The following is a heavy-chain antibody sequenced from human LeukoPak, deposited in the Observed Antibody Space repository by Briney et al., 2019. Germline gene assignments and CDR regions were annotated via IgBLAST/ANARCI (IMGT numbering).Heavy chain of an antibody. V-gene: IGHV4-59*11. CDR1: GGSISSHY. J-gene: IGHJ4*02. D-gene: IGHD6-6*01. Sequence: SETLSLTCTVSGGSISSHYWSWIRQPPGKGLEWIGYIYYSGSTNYNPSLKSRVTISADTSKNQFSLKLSSVTAADTAVYYCARAIAARRFDYWGQGTLVTVSS. CDR3: ARAIAARRFDY. CDR2: IYYSGST.